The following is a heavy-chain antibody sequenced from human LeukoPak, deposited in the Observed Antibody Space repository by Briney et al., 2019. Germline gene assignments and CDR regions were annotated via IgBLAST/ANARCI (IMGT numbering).Heavy chain of an antibody. Sequence: PGGSLRLSCAASGFTFSSYSMNWVRQAPGKGLEWVSYISSSSSTIYYADSVKGRFTISRDNAKNSLYLQMNSLRAEDTAVYYCAREGGGEGYSSGRGTFDYWGQGTLVTVSS. J-gene: IGHJ4*02. D-gene: IGHD6-19*01. V-gene: IGHV3-48*04. CDR2: ISSSSSTI. CDR1: GFTFSSYS. CDR3: AREGGGEGYSSGRGTFDY.